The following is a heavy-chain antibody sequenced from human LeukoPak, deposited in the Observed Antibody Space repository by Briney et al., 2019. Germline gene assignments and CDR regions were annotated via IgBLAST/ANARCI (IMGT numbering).Heavy chain of an antibody. Sequence: GRSLRLSCAASGFTFSYYGMYWVRQTPGKGLEWVAIISYDGSNKYYADSVKGRFTISRDNSKNTLYLQMNSLIPEDTAVYYCAKFYGPHSSSDLFDYWGQGTLVSVSS. V-gene: IGHV3-30*18. CDR1: GFTFSYYG. J-gene: IGHJ4*02. D-gene: IGHD6-6*01. CDR2: ISYDGSNK. CDR3: AKFYGPHSSSDLFDY.